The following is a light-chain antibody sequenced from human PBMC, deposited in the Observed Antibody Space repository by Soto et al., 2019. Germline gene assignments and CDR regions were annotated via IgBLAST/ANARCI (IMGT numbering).Light chain of an antibody. CDR2: DAS. J-gene: IGKJ1*01. CDR1: QNIDKW. Sequence: DIQLTQSPSTLSASAGDRVTITCRASQNIDKWLAWYQQKPDKAPRLLIFDASNLESGVPSRFSGSGSGTEFTLTISSLQPDDFASYYCQQYNTYQGTFGPGTKVDIK. CDR3: QQYNTYQGT. V-gene: IGKV1-5*01.